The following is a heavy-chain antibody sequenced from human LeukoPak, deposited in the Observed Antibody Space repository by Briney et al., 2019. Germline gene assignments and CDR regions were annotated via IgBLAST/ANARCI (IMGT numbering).Heavy chain of an antibody. CDR3: ASTYGSGSQNWFDP. CDR2: INHSGST. D-gene: IGHD3-10*01. V-gene: IGHV4-34*01. CDR1: GGSFSGYY. J-gene: IGHJ5*02. Sequence: SETLSLTCAVYGGSFSGYYWSWIRQPPGKGLEGIGEINHSGSTNYKPSLKSLVTISVDTSKKQFSLKLSSVTAADTAVYYCASTYGSGSQNWFDPWGQGTLVTVSS.